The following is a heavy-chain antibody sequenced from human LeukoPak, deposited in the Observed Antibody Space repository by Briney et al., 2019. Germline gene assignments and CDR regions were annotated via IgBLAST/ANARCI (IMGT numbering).Heavy chain of an antibody. CDR3: EGYCTSAGCYSSY. V-gene: IGHV3-21*01. CDR1: GFTFSSYS. D-gene: IGHD2-2*01. J-gene: IGHJ4*02. Sequence: GGSLRLSCAASGFTFSSYSMNWVRQAPGKGLEWVSSISSSSSYIYYADSVKGRFTISRDNSRNTLYLGMNSLRAEDTAVYYCEGYCTSAGCYSSYWGQGTLVTVSS. CDR2: ISSSSSYI.